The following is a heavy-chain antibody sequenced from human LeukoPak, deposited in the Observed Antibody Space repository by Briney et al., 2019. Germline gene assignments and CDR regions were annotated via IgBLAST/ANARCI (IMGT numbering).Heavy chain of an antibody. Sequence: PSETLSLTCSVSGASLSSNYWDWLRQPPGKGLEWIGHISDTGKTESNPSLKSRVSISLDTSKNHFSLRLRSVTAADTAVYYCARTKVGWNSNWFDPWGQGTLVTVSS. D-gene: IGHD1-7*01. J-gene: IGHJ5*02. CDR3: ARTKVGWNSNWFDP. CDR1: GASLSSNY. V-gene: IGHV4-59*01. CDR2: ISDTGKT.